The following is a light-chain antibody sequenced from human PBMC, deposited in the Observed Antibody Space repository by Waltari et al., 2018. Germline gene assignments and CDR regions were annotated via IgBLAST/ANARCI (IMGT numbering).Light chain of an antibody. CDR1: QSVSSSY. CDR3: QYFGGSPPIFT. V-gene: IGKV3-20*01. CDR2: ETS. Sequence: EIVLTQSPGTVSLSPGERATLSCRASQSVSSSYLAWYQQKPGQVPRLLLYETSTAATGFPDRFSGSGSGTDFTLTISRLEPEDFAVYYCQYFGGSPPIFTFGPGTKVDIK. J-gene: IGKJ3*01.